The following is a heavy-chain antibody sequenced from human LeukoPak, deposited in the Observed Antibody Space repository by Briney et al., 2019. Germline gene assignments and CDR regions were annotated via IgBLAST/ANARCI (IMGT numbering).Heavy chain of an antibody. Sequence: SETLSLTCTVSGGSISSYYWSWIRQPPGKGLEWIGYIYYSGSTNYNPSLKSRVTISVDRSKNQFSLKLSSVTAADTAVYYCARGGGVGFWSGYSVDAFDIWGQGTMVTVSS. CDR3: ARGGGVGFWSGYSVDAFDI. CDR1: GGSISSYY. V-gene: IGHV4-59*12. CDR2: IYYSGST. J-gene: IGHJ3*02. D-gene: IGHD3-3*01.